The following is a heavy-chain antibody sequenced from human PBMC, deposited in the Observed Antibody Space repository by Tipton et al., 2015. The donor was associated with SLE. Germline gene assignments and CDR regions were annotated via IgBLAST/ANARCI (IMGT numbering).Heavy chain of an antibody. D-gene: IGHD3-3*01. CDR1: GFTFSSYW. CDR2: INSDGSST. V-gene: IGHV3-74*01. CDR3: AREPYYDFWSGTFDL. Sequence: SLRLSCAASGFTFSSYWMHWVRQAPGKGLVWVSRINSDGSSTSYADSVKGRFTISRDNAKNTLYLQMNSLRAEDTAVYSCAREPYYDFWSGTFDLWGRGTLVTVSS. J-gene: IGHJ2*01.